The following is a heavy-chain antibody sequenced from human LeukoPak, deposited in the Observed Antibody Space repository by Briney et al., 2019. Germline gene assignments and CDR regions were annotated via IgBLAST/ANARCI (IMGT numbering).Heavy chain of an antibody. CDR3: ARGSLYYYDSSGYYFDY. CDR2: ISAYNGNT. D-gene: IGHD3-22*01. V-gene: IGHV1-18*01. J-gene: IGHJ4*02. CDR1: GYTFTSYG. Sequence: ASVKVSCKASGYTFTSYGISWVRQAPGQGLEWMGWISAYNGNTNYAQKLQGRVTITTDTSTTTAYMELRSLRSDATAVYYCARGSLYYYDSSGYYFDYWGQGTLVTVSS.